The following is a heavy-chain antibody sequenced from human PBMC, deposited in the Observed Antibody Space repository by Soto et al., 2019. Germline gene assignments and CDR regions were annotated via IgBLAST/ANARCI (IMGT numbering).Heavy chain of an antibody. J-gene: IGHJ2*01. V-gene: IGHV4-39*01. D-gene: IGHD3-10*01. CDR1: GASISSGNTS. CDR2: IFSDGSP. Sequence: QLRQSGPGLVKPPETLSLTCSVSGASISSGNTSWAWIRQPPGKGLEWIGSIFSDGSPYYNPSLQSRVTFSIDTSRNEFSLKLNSATAADTAVYYCVRTVGSSWFFDLWGRGTLITVSS. CDR3: VRTVGSSWFFDL.